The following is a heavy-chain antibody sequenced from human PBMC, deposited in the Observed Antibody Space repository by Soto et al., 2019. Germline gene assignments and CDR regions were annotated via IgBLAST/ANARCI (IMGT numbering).Heavy chain of an antibody. CDR1: GFSLTSRPMG. D-gene: IGHD1-1*01. CDR3: AQRLSGYNWNGGYFDY. CDR2: IYWDDDK. Sequence: QITLKESAPTRVKPTQTLTLTCTFSGFSLTSRPMGVGWIRQPPGKALEWLAFIYWDDDKRYSPSLRSRLTITKDTSGNQVGLTMTNTDPVDTATYYCAQRLSGYNWNGGYFDYWGQGALVTVSS. V-gene: IGHV2-5*02. J-gene: IGHJ4*02.